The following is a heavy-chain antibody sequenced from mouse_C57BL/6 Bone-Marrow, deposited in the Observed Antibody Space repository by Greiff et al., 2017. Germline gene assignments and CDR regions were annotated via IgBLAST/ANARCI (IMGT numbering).Heavy chain of an antibody. CDR3: ARGRTGFDY. Sequence: VQRVESGPELVKPGASVKISCKASGYAFSSSWMNWVKQRPGKGLEWIGRIYPGDGDTNYNGKFKGKATLTADKSSSTAYMQLSSLTSEDSAVYFCARGRTGFDYWGQGTTLTVSS. CDR2: IYPGDGDT. J-gene: IGHJ2*01. D-gene: IGHD4-1*01. V-gene: IGHV1-82*01. CDR1: GYAFSSSW.